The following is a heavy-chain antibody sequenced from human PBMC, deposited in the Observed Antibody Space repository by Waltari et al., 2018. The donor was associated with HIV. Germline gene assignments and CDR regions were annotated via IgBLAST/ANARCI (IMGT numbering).Heavy chain of an antibody. Sequence: GYSWSWIRQPPGKGLEWIGYISHRGSTYYNPSLKSRVTISVDRSKNQFSLKVSSVTAADTAVYYCARSAAAYCGGDCWFDPWGQGTLVTVSS. CDR1: GYS. D-gene: IGHD2-21*02. CDR2: ISHRGST. CDR3: ARSAAAYCGGDCWFDP. V-gene: IGHV4-30-2*01. J-gene: IGHJ5*02.